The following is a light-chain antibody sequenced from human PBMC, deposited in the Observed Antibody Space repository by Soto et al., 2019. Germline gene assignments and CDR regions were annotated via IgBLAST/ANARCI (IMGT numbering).Light chain of an antibody. Sequence: DIQMTQSPSTLSASVGDRVTITCRASQSISSWLAWYQQKPGKAPKLLIYKASNLESGVPSRFSGSGSGTEFTLTISSLQPDDFATDYCQQYNSYSQTFGQGTKVEIK. V-gene: IGKV1-5*03. CDR2: KAS. CDR1: QSISSW. CDR3: QQYNSYSQT. J-gene: IGKJ1*01.